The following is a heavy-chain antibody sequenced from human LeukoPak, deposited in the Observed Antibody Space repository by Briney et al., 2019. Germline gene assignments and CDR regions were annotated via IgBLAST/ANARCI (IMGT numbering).Heavy chain of an antibody. CDR3: AKSHGSGSYIYGMDV. D-gene: IGHD3-10*01. CDR1: GFSFKDYY. V-gene: IGHV3-23*01. J-gene: IGHJ6*02. Sequence: AGGSLRLSCAASGFSFKDYYYSWVRQAPGKGLEWVSAISGSGGSTYYADSVKGRFTISRDNSKNTLYLQMNSLRAEDTAVYYCAKSHGSGSYIYGMDVWGQGTTVTVSS. CDR2: ISGSGGST.